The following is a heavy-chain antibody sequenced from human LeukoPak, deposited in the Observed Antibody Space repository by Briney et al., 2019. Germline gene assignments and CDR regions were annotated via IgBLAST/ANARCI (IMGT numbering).Heavy chain of an antibody. D-gene: IGHD1-26*01. CDR1: GFTFSSYA. CDR2: ISDGGGST. V-gene: IGHV3-23*01. Sequence: PGGSLRLSCAASGFTFSSYAMTWVRQAPGKGLEWVSSISDGGGSTYYADSVKGRFTISRDNSKNTLYLQMNSLRAGDTAVYFCAKEWEPSTDYWGQGTLVTVSS. J-gene: IGHJ4*02. CDR3: AKEWEPSTDY.